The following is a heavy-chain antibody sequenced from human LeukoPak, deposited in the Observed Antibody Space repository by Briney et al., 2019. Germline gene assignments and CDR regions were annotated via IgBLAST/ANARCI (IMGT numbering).Heavy chain of an antibody. D-gene: IGHD5-12*01. CDR1: GFTFSRYW. V-gene: IGHV3-30*02. J-gene: IGHJ4*02. CDR2: IRYDGSNK. Sequence: GGSLRLSCAASGFTFSRYWMSWVRQAPGKGLEWVAFIRYDGSNKYYADSVKGRFTISRDNSKNTLYLQMNSLRVEDTAVYYCARVQKSRKSVASAVDCWGQGTVVIVSS. CDR3: ARVQKSRKSVASAVDC.